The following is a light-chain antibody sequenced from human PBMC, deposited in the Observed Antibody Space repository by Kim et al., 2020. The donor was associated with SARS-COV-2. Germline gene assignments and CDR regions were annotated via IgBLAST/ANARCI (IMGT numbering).Light chain of an antibody. CDR1: SGSIASNY. CDR2: EDN. J-gene: IGLJ3*02. CDR3: QSYDSRISWV. Sequence: NFMLTQPHSVSESPGKTVTISCTRSSGSIASNYVQWYQQRPGSAPTTVIYEDNQRPSGVPDRFSGSIDSSSNSASLTISGLKTEDEADYYCQSYDSRISWVFGGGTQLTVL. V-gene: IGLV6-57*04.